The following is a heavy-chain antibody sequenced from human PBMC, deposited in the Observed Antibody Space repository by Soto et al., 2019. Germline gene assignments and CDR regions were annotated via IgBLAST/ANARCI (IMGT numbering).Heavy chain of an antibody. CDR1: GGSISSGGYY. CDR3: ARDFGGNWYFDL. Sequence: SETLSLTCTVSGGSISSGGYYWSWIRQHPGKGLDLIGYIYYSGSTYYNPSLKSRVTISVDTSKNQFSLKLGSVTAADTAVYYRARDFGGNWYFDLGVPGTLVTVSS. CDR2: IYYSGST. D-gene: IGHD2-15*01. V-gene: IGHV4-31*03. J-gene: IGHJ2*01.